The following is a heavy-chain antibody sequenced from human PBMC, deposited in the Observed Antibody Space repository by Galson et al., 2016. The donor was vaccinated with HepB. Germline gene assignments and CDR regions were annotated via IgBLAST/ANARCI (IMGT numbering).Heavy chain of an antibody. CDR3: AGDVGSGWGYSGY. Sequence: SLRLSCAASGLGFTFSNYWMSWVRQAPGKGLEFVANINQDGNEKYFVDSVKGRFTISRDNSENTLYLQMNSLRVEDTAVYYCAGDVGSGWGYSGYWGQGTLLTVSS. D-gene: IGHD6-19*01. CDR2: INQDGNEK. V-gene: IGHV3-7*03. CDR1: GLGFTFSNYW. J-gene: IGHJ1*01.